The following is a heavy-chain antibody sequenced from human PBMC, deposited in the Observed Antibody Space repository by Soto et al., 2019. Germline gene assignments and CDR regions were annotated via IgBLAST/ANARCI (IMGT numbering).Heavy chain of an antibody. CDR3: AKSSAAADPYYFDY. CDR2: ISYDGNNK. J-gene: IGHJ4*02. Sequence: QVQLVESGGGVVQPGRSLRLSCAASRFTFGSYGMHWVRQAPGKGLEWVAVISYDGNNKFYGFSMTGGFTMSIDNSKNTLYLQMNSLRSEDTGVYYCAKSSAAADPYYFDYWGQGTLVTVSS. CDR1: RFTFGSYG. V-gene: IGHV3-30*18. D-gene: IGHD6-13*01.